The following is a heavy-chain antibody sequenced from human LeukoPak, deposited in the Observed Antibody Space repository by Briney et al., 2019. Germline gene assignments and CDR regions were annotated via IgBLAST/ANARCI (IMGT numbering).Heavy chain of an antibody. CDR2: LYSGGNT. CDR1: GFTFSNYG. D-gene: IGHD3-22*01. CDR3: ARDSDYYDSSGYPSY. Sequence: GGSLRLSCAASGFTFSNYGMNWVRQAPGKGLEWVSVLYSGGNTYYADSVKGRFTISRDNSKNTLYLQMNSLRAEDTAVYYCARDSDYYDSSGYPSYWGQGTLVTVSS. V-gene: IGHV3-53*01. J-gene: IGHJ4*02.